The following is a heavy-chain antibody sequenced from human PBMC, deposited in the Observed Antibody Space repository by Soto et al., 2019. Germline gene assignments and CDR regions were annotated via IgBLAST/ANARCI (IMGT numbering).Heavy chain of an antibody. Sequence: EVQLVESGGGLVQPGGSLKLSCAASGFTFSGSAMHWVRQASGKGLEWVGRIRSKANSYATAYAASVKGRFTISRDDSKNTAYLQMNSLKAEDTAVYYCTRHVKGSGWFHLNYWGQGTLVTVSS. V-gene: IGHV3-73*02. CDR3: TRHVKGSGWFHLNY. CDR1: GFTFSGSA. J-gene: IGHJ4*02. CDR2: IRSKANSYAT. D-gene: IGHD6-19*01.